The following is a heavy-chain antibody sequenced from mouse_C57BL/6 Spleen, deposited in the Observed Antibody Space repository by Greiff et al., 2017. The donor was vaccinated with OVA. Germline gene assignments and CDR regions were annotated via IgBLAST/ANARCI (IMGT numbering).Heavy chain of an antibody. J-gene: IGHJ3*01. CDR3: ANGYDEGGFAY. D-gene: IGHD2-2*01. CDR1: GYSFTDYN. V-gene: IGHV1-39*01. Sequence: VHVKQSGPELVKPGASVKISCKASGYSFTDYNMNWVKQSNGKSLEWIGVINPNYGTTSYNQKFKGKATLTVDQSSSTAYMQLNSLTSEDSAVYYCANGYDEGGFAYWGQGTLVTVSA. CDR2: INPNYGTT.